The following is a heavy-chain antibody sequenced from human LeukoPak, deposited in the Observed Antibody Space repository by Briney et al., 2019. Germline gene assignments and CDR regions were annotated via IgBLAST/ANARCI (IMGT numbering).Heavy chain of an antibody. V-gene: IGHV3-21*01. CDR1: GFTFSSYS. CDR3: ARARGYSYGYFVADAFDI. Sequence: GGSLRLSCAASGFTFSSYSMHWVRQSPGKGLEWVSSISSSSSYIYYTDSLKGRFTISRDNAKNTLYLQMNSLRAEDTAVYYCARARGYSYGYFVADAFDIWGQGTMVTVSS. CDR2: ISSSSSYI. J-gene: IGHJ3*02. D-gene: IGHD5-18*01.